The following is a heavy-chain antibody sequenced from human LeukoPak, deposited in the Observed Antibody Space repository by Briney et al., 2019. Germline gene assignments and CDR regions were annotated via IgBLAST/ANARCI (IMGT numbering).Heavy chain of an antibody. V-gene: IGHV3-48*02. D-gene: IGHD2-15*01. Sequence: PGRSLRLSCAASGFTFSSYSMNWVRQAPGKGLEWVSYIYSGSSSIYYADSVKGRFTISRDNAKNSLYLQMNSLRDEDTAVYYCARRGGKCSGGSCYFFDYWGQGTLVTVSS. J-gene: IGHJ4*02. CDR2: IYSGSSSI. CDR1: GFTFSSYS. CDR3: ARRGGKCSGGSCYFFDY.